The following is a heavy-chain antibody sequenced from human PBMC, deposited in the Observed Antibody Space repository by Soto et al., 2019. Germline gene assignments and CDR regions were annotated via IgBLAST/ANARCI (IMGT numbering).Heavy chain of an antibody. J-gene: IGHJ6*02. V-gene: IGHV3-74*01. CDR1: GFTFSSYW. CDR3: TRDSLDGYVYYGMDV. CDR2: INIDGTST. D-gene: IGHD3-22*01. Sequence: EVQLVESGGGLVQPGGSLRLSCAASGFTFSSYWMHWVRQVPGKGLVWVSRINIDGTSTSYADSVKGRFTISRDNAKNTMYLQMSSLRAEDTAVYYWTRDSLDGYVYYGMDVWGHGTTVTVSS.